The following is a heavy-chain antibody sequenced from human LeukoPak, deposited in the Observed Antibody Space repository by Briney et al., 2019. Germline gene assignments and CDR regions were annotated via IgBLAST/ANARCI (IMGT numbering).Heavy chain of an antibody. CDR1: GDSVSSNSAA. D-gene: IGHD3-9*01. V-gene: IGHV6-1*01. Sequence: SQTLSLTCAISGDSVSSNSAAWNWIRQSPSRGLEWLGRTYYRSKWYNDYAASVKSRITINPDTSKNQFSLQLNSVTPEDTAVYYCARDAAGYDISTGYGFDPWGQGTLVTVSS. CDR2: TYYRSKWYN. J-gene: IGHJ5*02. CDR3: ARDAAGYDISTGYGFDP.